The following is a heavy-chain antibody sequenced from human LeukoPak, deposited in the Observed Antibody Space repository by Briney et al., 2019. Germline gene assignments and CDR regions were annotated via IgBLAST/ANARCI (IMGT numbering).Heavy chain of an antibody. V-gene: IGHV3-53*01. J-gene: IGHJ4*02. CDR3: ARVVPDYYDRSAYSPRPFDY. CDR2: IYSDGTT. D-gene: IGHD3-22*01. Sequence: GGSLRLSCAASGFTVSSKYMSWVRQAPGKGLEWVSVIYSDGTTNYADSVKGRFTISRDNSENTLYLQMDSLRAEDTAVYYCARVVPDYYDRSAYSPRPFDYWGQGTLVTVSS. CDR1: GFTVSSKY.